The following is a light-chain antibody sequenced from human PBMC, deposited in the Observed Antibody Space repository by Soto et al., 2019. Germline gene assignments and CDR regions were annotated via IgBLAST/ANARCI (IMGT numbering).Light chain of an antibody. V-gene: IGKV3-11*01. J-gene: IGKJ4*01. CDR1: ESINSY. Sequence: VLTQSPATLSLSPGERATLSCRASESINSYLAWYQQKPGQAPRLLIQDATNRATGIPARFSGSGSGTDFTLTISSLEPEDFAVYYCQQRSIWRTFGGGTKVEIK. CDR2: DAT. CDR3: QQRSIWRT.